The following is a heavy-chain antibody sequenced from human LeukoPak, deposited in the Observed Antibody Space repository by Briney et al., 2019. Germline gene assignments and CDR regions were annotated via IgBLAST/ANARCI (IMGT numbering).Heavy chain of an antibody. CDR3: ARESLSGITVTNILIDY. D-gene: IGHD4-17*01. J-gene: IGHJ4*02. CDR1: GGSISSYY. Sequence: PSETLSLTCTVSGGSISSYYWSWIRQHPGKGLEWIGYIYYSGSTYYNPSLKSRVTISVDTSKNQFSLKLSSVTAADTAVYYCARESLSGITVTNILIDYWGQGTLVTVSS. CDR2: IYYSGST. V-gene: IGHV4-59*06.